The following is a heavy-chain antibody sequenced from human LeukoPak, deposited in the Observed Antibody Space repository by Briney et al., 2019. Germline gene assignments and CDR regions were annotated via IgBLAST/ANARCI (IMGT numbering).Heavy chain of an antibody. D-gene: IGHD1-1*01. CDR3: ARQSSTDYYYYGLDV. J-gene: IGHJ6*02. CDR2: TYYRSKWHY. CDR1: GDRVSSNSAA. Sequence: SQTLSLTCAISGDRVSSNSAAWSWIRQSPSRGLEWLGRTYYRSKWHYDYAESVKRRITVNPDTSKNQFSLQLNSVTPEDTAVYYCARQSSTDYYYYGLDVWGQGTTVAVSS. V-gene: IGHV6-1*01.